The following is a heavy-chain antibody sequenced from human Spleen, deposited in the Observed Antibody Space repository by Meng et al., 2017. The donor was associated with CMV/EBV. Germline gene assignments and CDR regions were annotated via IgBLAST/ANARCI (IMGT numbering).Heavy chain of an antibody. D-gene: IGHD6-13*01. CDR2: ISSSSYI. CDR1: GFTFSSYS. CDR3: ARCLDSSSWYTLDYYGMDV. J-gene: IGHJ6*02. V-gene: IGHV3-21*01. Sequence: GESLKISCAASGFTFSSYSMNWVRQAPGKGLEWVSSISSSSYIYYADSVKGRFTISRDNAKNSLYLQMNSLRAEDTAVYYCARCLDSSSWYTLDYYGMDVWGQGTTVTVSS.